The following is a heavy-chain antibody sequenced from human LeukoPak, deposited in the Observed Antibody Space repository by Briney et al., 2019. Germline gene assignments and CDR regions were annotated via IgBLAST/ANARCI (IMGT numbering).Heavy chain of an antibody. CDR1: GFIFRDYW. Sequence: GGSLRLSCEASGFIFRDYWMTWVRQAPGKGLEWVANVKQDGTEKFYVDSVKGRFTISRDNGKNSLYLQMNSLRVEDTAIYYCARAGGTSWADYWGQGTLVTVSS. J-gene: IGHJ4*02. D-gene: IGHD6-13*01. V-gene: IGHV3-7*01. CDR2: VKQDGTEK. CDR3: ARAGGTSWADY.